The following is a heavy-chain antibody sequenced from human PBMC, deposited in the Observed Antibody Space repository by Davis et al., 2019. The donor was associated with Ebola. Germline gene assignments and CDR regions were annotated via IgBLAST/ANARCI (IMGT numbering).Heavy chain of an antibody. D-gene: IGHD1-26*01. CDR1: GGSFSSYC. J-gene: IGHJ6*02. Sequence: AETLSLTCAVYGGSFSSYCWSWIRQPPGKGLEWIGEINHSESTNYNPTLKSHVTISLDPSKNQLSLTLSAVTAADTAVYYCARGGAPVAPFRYYDYGMDVWGQGTTVTVSS. CDR3: ARGGAPVAPFRYYDYGMDV. CDR2: INHSEST. V-gene: IGHV4-34*01.